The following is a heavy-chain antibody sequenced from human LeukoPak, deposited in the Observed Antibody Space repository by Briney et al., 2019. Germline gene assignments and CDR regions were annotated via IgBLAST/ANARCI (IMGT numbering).Heavy chain of an antibody. Sequence: PGGSLRLSCVASGFTCSDYSMNWVRQAPGKGLEWVSYISSSGFTLNYADSVKGRFTISRDNAKSSLYLQMNSLRAEDTAVYYCARGVPKTSYYYYYMDVWGKGTTVTVSS. CDR3: ARGVPKTSYYYYYMDV. CDR2: ISSSGFTL. J-gene: IGHJ6*03. V-gene: IGHV3-48*01. D-gene: IGHD4-11*01. CDR1: GFTCSDYS.